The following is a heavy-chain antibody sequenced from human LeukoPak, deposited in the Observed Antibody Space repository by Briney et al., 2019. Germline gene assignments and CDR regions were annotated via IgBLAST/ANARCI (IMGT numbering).Heavy chain of an antibody. CDR1: GFTFSSYA. J-gene: IGHJ5*02. CDR2: IRYDGNNK. D-gene: IGHD4-23*01. V-gene: IGHV3-30*02. CDR3: AKGDDYGANTRLPKFNWFDP. Sequence: PGGSLRLSCAASGFTFSSYAMHWVPQAPGKGLEWVAFIRYDGNNKNYADSAKGRFTISRDNSKDTLYLQMNSLRAEDTAVYYCAKGDDYGANTRLPKFNWFDPWGQGTLVTVSS.